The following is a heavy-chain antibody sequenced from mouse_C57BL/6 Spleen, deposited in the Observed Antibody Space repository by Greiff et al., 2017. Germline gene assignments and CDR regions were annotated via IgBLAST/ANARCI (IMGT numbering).Heavy chain of an antibody. J-gene: IGHJ4*01. V-gene: IGHV5-4*01. Sequence: EVQRVESGGGLVKPGGSLKLSCAASGFTFSSYAMSWVRQTPEKRLEWVATISDGGSYTYYPDNVKGRFTISRDNAKNNLYLQMSHLKSEDTAMYYCARDRYPYAMDYWGQGTSVTVSS. D-gene: IGHD1-1*01. CDR2: ISDGGSYT. CDR1: GFTFSSYA. CDR3: ARDRYPYAMDY.